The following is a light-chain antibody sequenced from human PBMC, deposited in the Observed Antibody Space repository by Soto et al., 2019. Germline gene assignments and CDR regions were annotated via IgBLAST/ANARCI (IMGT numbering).Light chain of an antibody. Sequence: DIQMTQSPSTLSASVGDRVSITCRASQSISTYVNWYQQKPGQAPTLLIFTASTLQSGVPSRFSGSGSGTDFTLTISNVQPEDFATYYCQQSYSTPPTFGQGTRLEIK. CDR3: QQSYSTPPT. J-gene: IGKJ5*01. CDR1: QSISTY. CDR2: TAS. V-gene: IGKV1-39*01.